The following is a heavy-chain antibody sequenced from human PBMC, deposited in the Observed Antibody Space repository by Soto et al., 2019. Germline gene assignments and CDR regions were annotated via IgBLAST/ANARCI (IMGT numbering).Heavy chain of an antibody. CDR1: GFTFSSYG. V-gene: IGHV3-30*18. D-gene: IGHD6-13*01. CDR3: AKLWAVAAAGTYFDY. J-gene: IGHJ4*02. CDR2: ISYDGSNK. Sequence: PGGSLRLSCAASGFTFSSYGMHWVRQAPGKGLEWVAVISYDGSNKYYADSVKGRFTISRDNSKNTLYLQMNSLRAEDTAVYYCAKLWAVAAAGTYFDYWGQGTLVTVSS.